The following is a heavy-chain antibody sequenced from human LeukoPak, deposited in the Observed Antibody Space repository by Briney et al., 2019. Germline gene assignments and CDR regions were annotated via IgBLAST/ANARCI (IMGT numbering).Heavy chain of an antibody. Sequence: KAGESLQISCQGSGYRFTSYWIGWVRQLPGKGLEWMGIIYPGDSDTRYSPSFQGQVTISADKSISTAYLQWSSLKASDTAMYYCARRRSLKNWFDPWGQGTLVTVSS. CDR2: IYPGDSDT. V-gene: IGHV5-51*01. CDR1: GYRFTSYW. J-gene: IGHJ5*02. CDR3: ARRRSLKNWFDP.